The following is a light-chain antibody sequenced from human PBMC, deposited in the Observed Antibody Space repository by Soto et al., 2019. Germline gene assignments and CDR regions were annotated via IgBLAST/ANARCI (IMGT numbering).Light chain of an antibody. CDR2: DAS. V-gene: IGKV3-11*01. CDR1: QSVSSY. J-gene: IGKJ3*01. CDR3: QQRSNWPFT. Sequence: EIVLTQSPAPLSLSPGERATLSCRASQSVSSYLAWYQQKSGQAPRLLIYDASNRATGIPARFSGSGSGTDFTLTISSLEPEDFAVYYCQQRSNWPFTVGPGTKVDIK.